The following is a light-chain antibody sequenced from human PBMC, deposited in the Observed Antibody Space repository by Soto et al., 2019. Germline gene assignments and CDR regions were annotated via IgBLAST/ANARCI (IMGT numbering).Light chain of an antibody. Sequence: DIVMTQSPLSLPVTPGEPASISCRSSQSLLHSNGYNYLDWYLQKTGQSPQLLIYLGSNRASGGPDRFSRSGSGTDFTLKISRVEAEDVGVYYCMQALQSPFPFGPGTKVDIK. V-gene: IGKV2-28*01. CDR3: MQALQSPFP. J-gene: IGKJ3*01. CDR2: LGS. CDR1: QSLLHSNGYNY.